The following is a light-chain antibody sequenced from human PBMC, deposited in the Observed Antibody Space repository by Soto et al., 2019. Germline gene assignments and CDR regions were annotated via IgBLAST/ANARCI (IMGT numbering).Light chain of an antibody. CDR3: QQRSTIT. Sequence: DIVLTQAPATLSLSPGEIATLSCRASQSVSSYLAWYQQKPGQAPRLLIYDASNRATGIPARFSGSGSGTDFTLTISSLEPEDFAVYYCQQRSTITFGQGTRLEIK. J-gene: IGKJ5*01. CDR2: DAS. V-gene: IGKV3-11*01. CDR1: QSVSSY.